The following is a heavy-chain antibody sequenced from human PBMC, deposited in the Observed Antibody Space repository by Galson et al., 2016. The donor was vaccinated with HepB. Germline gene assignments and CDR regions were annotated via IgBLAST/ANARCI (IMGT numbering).Heavy chain of an antibody. J-gene: IGHJ4*02. D-gene: IGHD3-16*01. Sequence: SLRLSCAASGFFFSGRAMSWVLQAPGKGLEWVSGIDRYGGTTGYAASVKGRFTISRDNSKNTLYLQMNSLRTEDTAVYYCARGKGGGNFDHWGQGTLVAVSS. V-gene: IGHV3-23*01. CDR1: GFFFSGRA. CDR2: IDRYGGTT. CDR3: ARGKGGGNFDH.